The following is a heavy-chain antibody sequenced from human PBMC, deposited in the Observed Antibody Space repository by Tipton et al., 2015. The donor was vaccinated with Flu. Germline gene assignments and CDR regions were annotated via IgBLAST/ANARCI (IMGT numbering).Heavy chain of an antibody. J-gene: IGHJ4*02. CDR2: LSGTGKTT. D-gene: IGHD3-9*01. CDR1: GFTFSSHA. V-gene: IGHV3-23*01. CDR3: AEHHEVTGPFN. Sequence: SLRLSCSASGFTFSSHAMSWVRQAPGRGLEWVAGLSGTGKTTYYADSVKGRFTISRDNSKNTLILQMSSLRIEDTAIYFCAEHHEVTGPFNWGQGTPATVSS.